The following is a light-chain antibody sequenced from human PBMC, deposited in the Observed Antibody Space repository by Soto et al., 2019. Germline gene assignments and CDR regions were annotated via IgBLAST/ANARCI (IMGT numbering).Light chain of an antibody. CDR1: QSVSRNY. J-gene: IGKJ1*01. CDR2: GAS. CDR3: QLYTA. V-gene: IGKV3-20*01. Sequence: ILLTQSPGTLSLSPGERATLSCRASQSVSRNYLAWYQQKPGQAPRLLIYGASNRATGFPDRFSGSGSGTDFTLTISRLEPEDFAVFYCQLYTAFGQGTKVDIK.